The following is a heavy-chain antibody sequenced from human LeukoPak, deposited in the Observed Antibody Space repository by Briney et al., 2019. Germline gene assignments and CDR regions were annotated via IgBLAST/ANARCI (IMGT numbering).Heavy chain of an antibody. Sequence: PGGSLRLSCAAAGFTFSSYWMSWVRQAPGKGLEWVSGISGSGGRTYYADSVKGRFTISRDNSKNTLYLQMNSLRAEDTAVYYCATGLLRLGELSTSFDYWGQGTLVTVSS. J-gene: IGHJ4*02. D-gene: IGHD3-16*02. CDR2: ISGSGGRT. CDR3: ATGLLRLGELSTSFDY. CDR1: GFTFSSYW. V-gene: IGHV3-23*01.